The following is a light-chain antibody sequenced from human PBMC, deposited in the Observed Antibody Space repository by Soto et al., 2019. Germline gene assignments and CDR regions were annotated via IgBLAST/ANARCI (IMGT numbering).Light chain of an antibody. CDR3: QQRSAWPLT. CDR1: QSVSNY. J-gene: IGKJ5*01. V-gene: IGKV3-11*01. Sequence: EIVLTQSPATLSLSPGERATLSCRASQSVSNYLGWYQQKPGQAPRLHINDIFNRAPGIPARFSGRGSGTDFTLTISTLEPEDFAVYYCQQRSAWPLTFGQGTRLEIK. CDR2: DIF.